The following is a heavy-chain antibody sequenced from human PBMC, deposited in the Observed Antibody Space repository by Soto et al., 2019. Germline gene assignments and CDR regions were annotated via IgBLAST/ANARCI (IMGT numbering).Heavy chain of an antibody. CDR2: ISGTGGST. J-gene: IGHJ6*02. V-gene: IGHV3-23*01. CDR3: VKDLGMDV. CDR1: GFTFSSYV. Sequence: DVQLLESGGGLVQPGGSLRLSCAASGFTFSSYVMSWVRQAPGKGLEWVSGISGTGGSTYYADSVKGRFTISRDNSKNTLYLQMNSLRAEDSAVYYCVKDLGMDVWGQGTTVTVSS.